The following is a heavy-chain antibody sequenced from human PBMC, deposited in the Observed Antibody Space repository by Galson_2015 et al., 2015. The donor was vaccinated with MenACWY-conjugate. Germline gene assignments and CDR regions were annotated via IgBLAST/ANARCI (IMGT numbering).Heavy chain of an antibody. Sequence: SLRLSCAASGFMFSTYGMNWVRQAPGKGLEWVAFIQYNGTQKNYADSVTGRFTISRDNSKNTLFLQLNSLRAEDTAVYYCARQPYLSDDLEIGGQGT. V-gene: IGHV3-30*02. D-gene: IGHD2/OR15-2a*01. CDR2: IQYNGTQK. CDR3: ARQPYLSDDLEI. J-gene: IGHJ3*02. CDR1: GFMFSTYG.